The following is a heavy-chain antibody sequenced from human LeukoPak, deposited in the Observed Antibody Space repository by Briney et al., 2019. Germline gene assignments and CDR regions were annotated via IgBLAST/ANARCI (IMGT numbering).Heavy chain of an antibody. J-gene: IGHJ4*02. Sequence: PSETLSLTCAVYGGSFSGYYWSWIRQPPGKGLEWIGEINHSGSTNYNPSLKSRVTISVDTSKNQFSLKLSSVTAADTAVYYCARAVGGYDYVWGSYRYSFDYWGQGTLVTVSS. CDR2: INHSGST. CDR1: GGSFSGYY. V-gene: IGHV4-34*01. CDR3: ARAVGGYDYVWGSYRYSFDY. D-gene: IGHD3-16*02.